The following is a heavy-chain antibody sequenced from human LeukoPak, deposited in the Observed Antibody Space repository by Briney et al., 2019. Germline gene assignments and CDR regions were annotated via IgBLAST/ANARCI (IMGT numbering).Heavy chain of an antibody. CDR2: INPNSGGT. CDR1: GYTFTGYY. J-gene: IGHJ6*02. Sequence: ASVKVSCKASGYTFTGYYMHWVRQAPGQGLEWMGRINPNSGGTNYAQKFQGRVTMTRDTSISTAYMELSRLRSDDTAVYYCARLWLASAYGMDVWGQGTTVTVSS. CDR3: ARLWLASAYGMDV. D-gene: IGHD5-18*01. V-gene: IGHV1-2*06.